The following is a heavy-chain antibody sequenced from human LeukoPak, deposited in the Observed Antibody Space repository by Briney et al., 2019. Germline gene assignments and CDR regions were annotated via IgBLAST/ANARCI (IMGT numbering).Heavy chain of an antibody. CDR3: AKRRPMTWFDP. Sequence: PGGSLRLSCAASGFTVSSNYMSWVRQAPGKGLEWVSVIYSGGSTYYADSVKGRFTISRDNSKNTLYLQMNSLRAEDTAVYYCAKRRPMTWFDPWGQGTLVTVSS. J-gene: IGHJ5*02. D-gene: IGHD3-22*01. CDR2: IYSGGST. V-gene: IGHV3-53*01. CDR1: GFTVSSNY.